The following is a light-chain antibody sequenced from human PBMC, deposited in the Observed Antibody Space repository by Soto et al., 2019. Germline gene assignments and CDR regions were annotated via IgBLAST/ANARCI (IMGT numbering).Light chain of an antibody. V-gene: IGKV1-17*01. Sequence: DLQMTQSPSSLFASVGDRATITCRASQGISNLLGWFQHKPGKAPKRLIYAASCMQGGVPLRLSGSGSGTEFTLTITGLQPEALADYDCLQHNTYPYTFGQGTKLEIK. CDR3: LQHNTYPYT. CDR2: AAS. J-gene: IGKJ2*01. CDR1: QGISNL.